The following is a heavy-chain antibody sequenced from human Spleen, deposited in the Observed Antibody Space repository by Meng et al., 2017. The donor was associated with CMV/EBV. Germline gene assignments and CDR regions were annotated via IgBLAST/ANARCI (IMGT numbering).Heavy chain of an antibody. CDR1: GGTFSSYA. J-gene: IGHJ4*02. V-gene: IGHV1-69*05. Sequence: SVKVSCKASGGTFSSYAISWVRQAPGQGLEWMGGIIPIFGTANYAQKFQGRVTITTDESTSTAYMELSSLRSEDTAVYYCAREPFPRGGTYPTPFDHWGQGTLVTVSS. CDR3: AREPFPRGGTYPTPFDH. D-gene: IGHD1-26*01. CDR2: IIPIFGTA.